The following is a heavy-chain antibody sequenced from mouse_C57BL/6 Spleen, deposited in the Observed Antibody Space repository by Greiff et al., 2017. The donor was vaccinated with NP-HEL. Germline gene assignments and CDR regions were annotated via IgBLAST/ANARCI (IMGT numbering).Heavy chain of an antibody. D-gene: IGHD1-1*01. J-gene: IGHJ3*01. CDR3: ARSDYYGSSYSWLAY. Sequence: VQLQQSGAELARPGASVKMSCKASGYTFTSYSMHWVKQRPGQGLEWIGYINPSSGYTKYNQKFKDKATLTADKSSSTAYMQLSSLTSEDSAVYYCARSDYYGSSYSWLAYWGQGTLVTVSA. CDR1: GYTFTSYS. V-gene: IGHV1-4*01. CDR2: INPSSGYT.